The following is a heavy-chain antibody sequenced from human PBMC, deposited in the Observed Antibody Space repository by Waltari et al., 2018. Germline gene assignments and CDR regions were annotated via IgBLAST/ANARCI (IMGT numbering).Heavy chain of an antibody. CDR1: GFTFDDYA. CDR2: SSWNSGSI. V-gene: IGHV3-9*03. CDR3: AKGALGSAAQDLFDY. Sequence: EVQLVESGGGLVQPGRSLRLSCAASGFTFDDYAMHWVRQAPGKGLEWVSGSSWNSGSIGYADSVKGRFTISRDNAKNSLYLQMNSLRAEDMALYYCAKGALGSAAQDLFDYWGQGTLVTVSS. D-gene: IGHD3-10*01. J-gene: IGHJ4*02.